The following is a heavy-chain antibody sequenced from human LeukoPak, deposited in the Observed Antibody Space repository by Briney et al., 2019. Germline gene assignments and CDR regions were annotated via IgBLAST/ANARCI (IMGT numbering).Heavy chain of an antibody. D-gene: IGHD6-13*01. V-gene: IGHV4-59*01. J-gene: IGHJ6*04. CDR3: ARSLYSSSWYGYYGMDV. Sequence: SETLSLTCTVSGGSISSYYWSWLRQPPGKGLEWIGYIYYSGSTNCNPSLKSRVTISVDTSKNQFSLKLSSVTAADTAVYYCARSLYSSSWYGYYGMDVWGKGTTVTVSS. CDR1: GGSISSYY. CDR2: IYYSGST.